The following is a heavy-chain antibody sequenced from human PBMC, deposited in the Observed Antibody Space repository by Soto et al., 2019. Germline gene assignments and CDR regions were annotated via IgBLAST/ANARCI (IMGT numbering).Heavy chain of an antibody. D-gene: IGHD2-15*01. Sequence: QITLKESGPTLVKPTQTLTLTCTFSGFSLSTSGVGVGWIRQPPGKALEWLALIYWDDDKRYSPSLKSRLTIPKDTSKNQVVLTMTTMDPVDTATYYCARSQVVGGAFDIWGQGTMVTVSS. J-gene: IGHJ3*02. CDR3: ARSQVVGGAFDI. CDR2: IYWDDDK. V-gene: IGHV2-5*02. CDR1: GFSLSTSGVG.